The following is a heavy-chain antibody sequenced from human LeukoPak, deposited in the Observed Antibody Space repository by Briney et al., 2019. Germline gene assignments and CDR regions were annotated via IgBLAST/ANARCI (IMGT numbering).Heavy chain of an antibody. D-gene: IGHD5-12*01. CDR1: GYTFTDYA. J-gene: IGHJ4*02. V-gene: IGHV1-2*02. CDR3: AKKVRGPSHPLDF. CDR2: INPEKRDT. Sequence: GASVKVSCKASGYTFTDYAIHWVRQAPGQGLGWMGWINPEKRDTGYAHKFQGRVTMTSDTSISTAYMELSSLRSDDTAVYYCAKKVRGPSHPLDFWGQGTLVTVSS.